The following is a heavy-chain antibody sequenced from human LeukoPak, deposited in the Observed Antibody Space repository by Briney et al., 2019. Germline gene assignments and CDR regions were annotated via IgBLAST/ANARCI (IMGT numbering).Heavy chain of an antibody. CDR1: GGSISSSSYY. D-gene: IGHD5-18*01. V-gene: IGHV4-39*01. J-gene: IGHJ4*02. CDR3: ARPWRQSDMVND. CDR2: IYYSGST. Sequence: SETLSLTCTVSGGSISSSSYYWGWIRQPPGKGLEWIVSIYYSGSTYYNPSLKGRFTISVDTSKNQFYLKLSSVTAADTAVYYCARPWRQSDMVNDWGQGTLVTVSS.